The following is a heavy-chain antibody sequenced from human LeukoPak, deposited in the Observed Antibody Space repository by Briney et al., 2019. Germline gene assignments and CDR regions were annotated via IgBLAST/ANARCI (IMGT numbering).Heavy chain of an antibody. V-gene: IGHV4-59*01. D-gene: IGHD1-26*01. CDR2: IYYSGGT. CDR1: GGSISSYY. Sequence: SETLSLTCTVSGGSISSYYWSWIRQPPGKGLEWIGYIYYSGGTNYNPSLKSRVTISVDTSKNQFSLKLSSVTAADTAVYYCARDHGIVGATIGFDYWGQGTLVTVSS. CDR3: ARDHGIVGATIGFDY. J-gene: IGHJ4*02.